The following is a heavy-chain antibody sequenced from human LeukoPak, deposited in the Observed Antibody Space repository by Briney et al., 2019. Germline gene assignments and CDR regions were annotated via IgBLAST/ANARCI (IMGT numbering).Heavy chain of an antibody. D-gene: IGHD3-16*02. V-gene: IGHV4-31*03. CDR1: GGSISSGGYY. CDR2: IYYSGST. J-gene: IGHJ4*02. Sequence: PSQTLSLTCTVSGGSISSGGYYWAWIRQHPGKGLEWIGYIYYSGSTYYNPSLKSRVTISVDTSKNQFSLKLSSVTAADTAVYYCARARVGRLGELSLFDYWGQGTLVTVSS. CDR3: ARARVGRLGELSLFDY.